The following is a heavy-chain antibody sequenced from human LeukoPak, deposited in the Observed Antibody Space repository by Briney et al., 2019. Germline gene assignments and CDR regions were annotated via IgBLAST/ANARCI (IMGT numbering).Heavy chain of an antibody. CDR3: ATGGNYDILTGYGRFDP. J-gene: IGHJ5*02. V-gene: IGHV3-48*04. D-gene: IGHD3-9*01. Sequence: GGSLRLSCAASGFTFSSYSMNWVRQAPGKGLEWVSYISSRSSTIYYADSVKGRFTISRDNAKNSLYLQMNSLRAEDTAVYYCATGGNYDILTGYGRFDPWGQGTLVTVSS. CDR2: ISSRSSTI. CDR1: GFTFSSYS.